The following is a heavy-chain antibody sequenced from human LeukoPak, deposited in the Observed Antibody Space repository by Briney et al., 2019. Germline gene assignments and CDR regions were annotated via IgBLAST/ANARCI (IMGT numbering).Heavy chain of an antibody. J-gene: IGHJ6*02. V-gene: IGHV3-48*03. Sequence: GGSLRLSCAASGFTFSSYEMKWVRQAPGKGLEWVSYISSGGSTTYYADSVKGRFTISRDNAENSLYLQMNSLRAEDTAVYCCARVQQPSGIQGYYYGMDVWGQGTTVTVSS. CDR3: ARVQQPSGIQGYYYGMDV. CDR2: ISSGGSTT. CDR1: GFTFSSYE. D-gene: IGHD6-13*01.